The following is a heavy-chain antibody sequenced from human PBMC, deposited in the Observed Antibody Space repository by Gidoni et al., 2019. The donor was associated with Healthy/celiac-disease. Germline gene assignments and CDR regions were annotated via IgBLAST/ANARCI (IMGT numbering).Heavy chain of an antibody. CDR2: ISGSGGST. D-gene: IGHD3-22*01. J-gene: IGHJ4*02. CDR1: GFTFSIYS. V-gene: IGHV3-23*01. Sequence: EVQLLESGRGLVQPGGSLRLSCAASGFTFSIYSMSWVRQAPGKGLEWVSAISGSGGSTYYADSVKGRFTISRDNSKNTLYLQMNSLRAEDTAVYYCANTANYYDSSGYDYWGQGTLVTVSS. CDR3: ANTANYYDSSGYDY.